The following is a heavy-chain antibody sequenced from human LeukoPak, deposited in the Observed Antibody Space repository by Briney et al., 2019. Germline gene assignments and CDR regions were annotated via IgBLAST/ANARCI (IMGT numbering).Heavy chain of an antibody. D-gene: IGHD2-21*02. CDR3: TRVLAYCGGDCYSSPYYYYYYMDV. CDR1: GFTFSNAW. CDR2: IKSKTDGGTT. J-gene: IGHJ6*03. Sequence: GGSLRLSCAASGFTFSNAWMSWVRQAPGKGLEWVGRIKSKTDGGTTDYAAPVKGRFTISRDDSKSIAYLQMNSLKTEDTAVYYCTRVLAYCGGDCYSSPYYYYYYMDVWGKGTTVTVSS. V-gene: IGHV3-15*01.